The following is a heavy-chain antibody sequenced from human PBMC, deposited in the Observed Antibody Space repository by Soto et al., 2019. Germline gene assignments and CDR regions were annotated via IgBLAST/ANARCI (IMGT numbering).Heavy chain of an antibody. CDR1: GVTFSGSV. CDR2: IRSKADRYAT. D-gene: IGHD1-26*01. V-gene: IGHV3-73*01. CDR3: TCGLLVPHTY. J-gene: IGHJ1*01. Sequence: PGGSLRLSCAASGVTFSGSVIHWVRQASGKGLEWVGRIRSKADRYATAYAASVEGRFTISRDDSKNTAYLQMNSLKTVHTAVYYCTCGLLVPHTYWGQGTVVTVSS.